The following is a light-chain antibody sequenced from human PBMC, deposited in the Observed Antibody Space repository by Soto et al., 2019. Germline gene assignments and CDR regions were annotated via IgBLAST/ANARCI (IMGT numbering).Light chain of an antibody. J-gene: IGKJ2*01. CDR3: QQYGSSPPYT. V-gene: IGKV3-20*01. Sequence: EIVLTQSPGTLSLSPGERATLSCRANQSVSSSYLAWYQQEPGQAPRLLIYGASSRATGIPDRFSGSGSGTDFTLTISRLEPEDFAVYYCQQYGSSPPYTFGQGTKLEIK. CDR1: QSVSSSY. CDR2: GAS.